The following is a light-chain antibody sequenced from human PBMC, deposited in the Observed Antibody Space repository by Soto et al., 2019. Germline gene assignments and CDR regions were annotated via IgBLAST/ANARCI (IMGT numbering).Light chain of an antibody. CDR2: AAS. J-gene: IGKJ1*01. CDR1: RDIGND. Sequence: AIQMTQSPSSLSASVGDRITITCRASRDIGNDLGWYQQKPGKAPKHLIFAASNLQSGVPSRFSGGGYGTDFTLTISSLQADDFATYYCLQHFNFSWTFGQGTKVE. V-gene: IGKV1-6*01. CDR3: LQHFNFSWT.